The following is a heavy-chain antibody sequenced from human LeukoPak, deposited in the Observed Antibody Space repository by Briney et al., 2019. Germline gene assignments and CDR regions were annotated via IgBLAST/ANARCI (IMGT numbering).Heavy chain of an antibody. D-gene: IGHD3-10*01. CDR3: ARVGGSGSYFWFDP. Sequence: SETLSLTCTVSGGSISSYYWSWIRQPPGKGLEWIGYIYYSGSTNYNPSLKSRVTISADTSKNQFSLKLSSVTAADTAVYYCARVGGSGSYFWFDPWGQGTLVTVSS. CDR1: GGSISSYY. V-gene: IGHV4-59*01. J-gene: IGHJ5*02. CDR2: IYYSGST.